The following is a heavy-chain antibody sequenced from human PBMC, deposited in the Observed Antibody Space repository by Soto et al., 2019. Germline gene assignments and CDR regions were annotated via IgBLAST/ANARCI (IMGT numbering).Heavy chain of an antibody. CDR1: GFTFSSYG. J-gene: IGHJ6*02. CDR2: IWYDGSNK. D-gene: IGHD5-18*01. V-gene: IGHV3-33*01. Sequence: QVQLVESGGGVVQPGRSLRLSCAASGFTFSSYGMHWVRQAPGKGLEWVAVIWYDGSNKYYTDSVKGRFTISRDNSKSTLYLQMNSLRAEDTAVYYCARDHHTAMVQDVWGQGTTFTVSS. CDR3: ARDHHTAMVQDV.